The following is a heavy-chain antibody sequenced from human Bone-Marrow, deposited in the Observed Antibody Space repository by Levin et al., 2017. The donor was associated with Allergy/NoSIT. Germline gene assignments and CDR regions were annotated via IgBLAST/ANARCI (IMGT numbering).Heavy chain of an antibody. J-gene: IGHJ4*02. CDR1: GFSFGNNF. V-gene: IGHV3-66*01. CDR3: TSSGTRRSSIYHD. Sequence: PGESLKISCAASGFSFGNNFMSWVRQSPGKGLEWVSVVYDGYTTYYADSVKDRFIISRDDSRSILYLQMHNLRAEDTAVYYCTSSGTRRSSIYHDWGQGTLVIVSS. D-gene: IGHD3-16*02. CDR2: VYDGYTT.